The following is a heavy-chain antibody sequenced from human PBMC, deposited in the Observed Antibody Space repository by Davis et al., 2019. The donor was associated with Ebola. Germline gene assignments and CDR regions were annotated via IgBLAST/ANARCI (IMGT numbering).Heavy chain of an antibody. J-gene: IGHJ5*02. CDR1: GYSFTPYT. V-gene: IGHV1-3*01. D-gene: IGHD4-11*01. CDR2: INAGNGNT. Sequence: AASVKVSCKASGYSFTPYTIHWVRQAPGQRLEWMGWINAGNGNTKYSQKLQGRVTMTTDTSTSTAYMELRSLRSDDTAVYYCARDQFQDYSNYAQVRFDPWGQGTLVTVS. CDR3: ARDQFQDYSNYAQVRFDP.